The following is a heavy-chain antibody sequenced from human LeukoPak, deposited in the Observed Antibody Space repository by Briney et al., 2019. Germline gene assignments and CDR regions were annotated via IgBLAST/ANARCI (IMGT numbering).Heavy chain of an antibody. V-gene: IGHV1-8*01. CDR3: ARGGDCSSTSCYVRWFDP. Sequence: GASVKVSCKXSGYTFTSYDINWVRQATGQGLEWMGRMNPNSDDTGYSQKFQGRVTMTRNTSISTAYLELSSLRSEDTAVYYCARGGDCSSTSCYVRWFDPWGQGTLVTVSS. CDR1: GYTFTSYD. J-gene: IGHJ5*02. CDR2: MNPNSDDT. D-gene: IGHD2-2*01.